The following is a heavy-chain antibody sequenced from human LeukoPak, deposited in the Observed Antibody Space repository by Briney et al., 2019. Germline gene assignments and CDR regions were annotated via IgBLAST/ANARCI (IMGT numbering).Heavy chain of an antibody. CDR2: ISYDGSNK. CDR3: ARDIEAARPEPPGFDY. D-gene: IGHD6-6*01. J-gene: IGHJ4*02. V-gene: IGHV3-30-3*01. Sequence: GGSLRLSCAASGFTFSSYAMHWVRQAPGKGREWVAVISYDGSNKYYADSVKGRFTISRDNSKNTLYLQMNSLRAEDTAVYYCARDIEAARPEPPGFDYWGQGTLVTVSS. CDR1: GFTFSSYA.